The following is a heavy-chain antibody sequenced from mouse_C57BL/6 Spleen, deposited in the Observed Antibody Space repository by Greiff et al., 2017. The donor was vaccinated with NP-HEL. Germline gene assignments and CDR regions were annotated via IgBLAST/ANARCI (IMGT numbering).Heavy chain of an antibody. J-gene: IGHJ4*01. Sequence: VQLQQSGPELVKPGASVKIPCKASGYTFTDYNMDWVKQSHGKSLEWIGDINPNNGGTIYNQKFKGKATLTVDKSSSTAYMELRSLTSEDTAVYYCARSDYGSSYPYYAMDYWGQGTSVTVSS. V-gene: IGHV1-18*01. CDR2: INPNNGGT. CDR1: GYTFTDYN. D-gene: IGHD1-1*01. CDR3: ARSDYGSSYPYYAMDY.